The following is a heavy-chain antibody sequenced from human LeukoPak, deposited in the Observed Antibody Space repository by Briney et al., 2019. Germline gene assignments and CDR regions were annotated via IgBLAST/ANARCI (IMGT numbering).Heavy chain of an antibody. D-gene: IGHD5-18*01. CDR3: ARAHGYSYGHFDY. CDR1: GGSISSGSYY. Sequence: SQTLSLTCTVSGGSISSGSYYWSWIRQPAGRGLEWIGRIYTSGSTNYNPFLKSRVTISVDTSKNQFSLKLSSVTATDTAVYYCARAHGYSYGHFDYWGQGTLVTVSS. J-gene: IGHJ4*02. V-gene: IGHV4-61*02. CDR2: IYTSGST.